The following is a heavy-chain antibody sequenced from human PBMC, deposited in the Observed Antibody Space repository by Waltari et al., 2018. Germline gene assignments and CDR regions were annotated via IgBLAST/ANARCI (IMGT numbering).Heavy chain of an antibody. Sequence: EVQLLESGGGLVQPGGSLRLSCAASVFPFSTYVMNWVRRAPGKGLEWVSSISDGGGIINYADSVKGRFTISRDNSKNTVYLQMKSLRAEDTAVYYCARGSGVDYWGQGTLVTISS. CDR3: ARGSGVDY. J-gene: IGHJ4*02. V-gene: IGHV3-23*01. CDR2: ISDGGGII. CDR1: VFPFSTYV. D-gene: IGHD7-27*01.